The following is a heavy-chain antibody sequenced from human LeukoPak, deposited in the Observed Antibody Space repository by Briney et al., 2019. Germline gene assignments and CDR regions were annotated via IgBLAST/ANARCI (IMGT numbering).Heavy chain of an antibody. CDR1: GYTFTGYY. J-gene: IGHJ4*02. D-gene: IGHD3-10*01. V-gene: IGHV1-2*06. CDR3: ARDRELWFGELLSSIIDY. Sequence: ASVKVSCKASGYTFTGYYMHWVRQAPGQGLEWMGRINPNSGGTNYAQKFQGRVTMTRDTSISTAYMELSRLRSDDTAVYYCARDRELWFGELLSSIIDYWGQGTLVTVSS. CDR2: INPNSGGT.